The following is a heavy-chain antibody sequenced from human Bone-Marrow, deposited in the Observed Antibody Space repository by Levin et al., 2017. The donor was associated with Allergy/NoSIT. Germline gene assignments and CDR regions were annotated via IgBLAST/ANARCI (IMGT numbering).Heavy chain of an antibody. J-gene: IGHJ6*04. CDR3: ARNQITMVQGVFYMDV. CDR2: VWLDGSER. V-gene: IGHV3-33*01. Sequence: PGGSLRLSCEASGFTLKHFAIHWVRQAPGKGLEWVAIVWLDGSERYYADSVKGRFIISKDDSENTIYLQMDSLRADDSAVYYCARNQITMVQGVFYMDVWGEGTTVTVSS. CDR1: GFTLKHFA. D-gene: IGHD3-10*01.